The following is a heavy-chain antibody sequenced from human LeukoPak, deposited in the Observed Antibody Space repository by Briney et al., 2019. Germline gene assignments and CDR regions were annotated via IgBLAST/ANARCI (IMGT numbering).Heavy chain of an antibody. D-gene: IGHD2-8*01. Sequence: ASAKVSCKASGCTFSSYAISWVRQAPGQGLEWMGGIIPIFGTANYAQKFQGRVTITADESTSTAYMELSSLRSEDTAVYYCATSVWPPYYYYYYMDVWGKGTTVTVSS. V-gene: IGHV1-69*13. CDR2: IIPIFGTA. J-gene: IGHJ6*03. CDR3: ATSVWPPYYYYYYMDV. CDR1: GCTFSSYA.